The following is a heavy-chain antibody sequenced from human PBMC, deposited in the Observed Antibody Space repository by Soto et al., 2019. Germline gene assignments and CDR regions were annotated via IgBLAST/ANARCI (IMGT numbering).Heavy chain of an antibody. J-gene: IGHJ4*02. V-gene: IGHV4-31*03. Sequence: PSETLSLTCTVSGGSISSGGYYWSWIRQHPGKGLEWIGYIYHSGSTYYNPSLKSRVTISVDTSKNQFSLKLSSVTAADTAVYYCARAEYQLLSGIDYWGQGTLVTVS. CDR1: GGSISSGGYY. CDR3: ARAEYQLLSGIDY. D-gene: IGHD2-2*01. CDR2: IYHSGST.